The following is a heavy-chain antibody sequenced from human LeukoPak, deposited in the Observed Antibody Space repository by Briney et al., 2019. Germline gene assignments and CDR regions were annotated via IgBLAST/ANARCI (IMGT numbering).Heavy chain of an antibody. CDR3: ARGTYYYDSSGYYLFDY. CDR1: GGSISSSSYY. J-gene: IGHJ4*02. V-gene: IGHV4-39*07. Sequence: PSETLSLTCTASGGSISSSSYYWGWIRQPPGKGLEWIGSIYYSGSTYYNPSLKSRVTISVDTSKNQFSLKLSSVTAADTAVYYCARGTYYYDSSGYYLFDYWGQGTLVTVSS. D-gene: IGHD3-22*01. CDR2: IYYSGST.